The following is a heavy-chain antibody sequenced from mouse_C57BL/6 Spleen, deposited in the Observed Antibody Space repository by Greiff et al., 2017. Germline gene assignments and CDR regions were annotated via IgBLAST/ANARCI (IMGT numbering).Heavy chain of an antibody. CDR1: GFTFSSYG. CDR2: ISRGGSYT. J-gene: IGHJ2*02. Sequence: EVKLLESGGDLVKPGGSLKLSCAASGFTFSSYGMSWVRQTPDKRLEWVATISRGGSYTYYPDSVKGRFTISRDNAKNTLYLQMSSLKSEDTAVYYCARHDDNYDESYFDYWGQGTSLTVSS. D-gene: IGHD2-12*01. V-gene: IGHV5-6*01. CDR3: ARHDDNYDESYFDY.